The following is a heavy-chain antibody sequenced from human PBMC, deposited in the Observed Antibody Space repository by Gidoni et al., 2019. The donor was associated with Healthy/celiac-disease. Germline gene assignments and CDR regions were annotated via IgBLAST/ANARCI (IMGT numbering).Heavy chain of an antibody. CDR1: GYTFTGYY. V-gene: IGHV1-2*02. J-gene: IGHJ4*02. Sequence: QVQLVQSGAEVKKPGASVKVSCKASGYTFTGYYMHWVRQAPGQGLEWMGWINPNSGGTNYAQKFQGRVTMTRDTSISTAYMELSRLRSDDTAVYYCARTLAPDSSGYYRNYFDYWGQGTLVTVSS. CDR3: ARTLAPDSSGYYRNYFDY. D-gene: IGHD3-22*01. CDR2: INPNSGGT.